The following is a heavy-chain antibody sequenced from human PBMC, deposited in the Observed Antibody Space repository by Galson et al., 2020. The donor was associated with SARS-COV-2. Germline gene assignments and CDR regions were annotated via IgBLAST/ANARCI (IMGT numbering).Heavy chain of an antibody. CDR1: GFTFSDYD. CDR3: AKHSGRSHDF. D-gene: IGHD2-15*01. J-gene: IGHJ4*02. CDR2: IEYNGYNA. Sequence: GESLKISCAASGFTFSDYDISWVRQAPGGGLEWVSAIEYNGYNAHYADSVRGRFTISRDNSKNMVYLQMNSLRDEDTAVYYCAKHSGRSHDFWGQGTLITVSS. V-gene: IGHV3-23*01.